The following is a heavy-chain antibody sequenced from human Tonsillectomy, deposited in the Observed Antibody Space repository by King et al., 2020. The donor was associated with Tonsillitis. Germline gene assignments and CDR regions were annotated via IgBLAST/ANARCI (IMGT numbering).Heavy chain of an antibody. V-gene: IGHV4-39*07. CDR1: GGSISSSSDY. CDR2: IYYSGST. Sequence: QLQESGPGLVKPSETLSLTCTVSGGSISSSSDYWGWIRQPPGKGLEWIGSIYYSGSTYYNPPLKSRVTISADTSKNQFSLKLSSVTAADTAVYYCARGLRSGLYYFDYWGQGTLVTVSS. D-gene: IGHD6-19*01. CDR3: ARGLRSGLYYFDY. J-gene: IGHJ4*02.